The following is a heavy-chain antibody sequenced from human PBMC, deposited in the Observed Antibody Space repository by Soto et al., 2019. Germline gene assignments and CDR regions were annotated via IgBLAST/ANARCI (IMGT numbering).Heavy chain of an antibody. J-gene: IGHJ3*02. D-gene: IGHD5-12*01. CDR2: ISWDGGST. CDR3: AKRGGGRWLQLAQSGAFDI. V-gene: IGHV3-43*01. Sequence: PGGSLRLSCAASGFTFDDYTMHWVRQAPGKGLEWVSLISWDGGSTYYADSVKGGFTISRDNSKNTLYLQMNSLRAEDTAVYYCAKRGGGRWLQLAQSGAFDIWGQGTMVTVSS. CDR1: GFTFDDYT.